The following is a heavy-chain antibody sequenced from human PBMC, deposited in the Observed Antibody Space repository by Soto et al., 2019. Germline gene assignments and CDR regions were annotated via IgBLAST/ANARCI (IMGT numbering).Heavy chain of an antibody. D-gene: IGHD2-21*02. Sequence: QITLKESGPTLVKPTQTLTLTCSFSGFSLSTTGVGVGWIRQPPGKALEWLALIYWDDDKRYNPSLNSRLTLTKATSKHQXXLXMXTMDPVDTATYYCVQSRCGGDCLQSYSSHSYYGLDVWGQGTTVTVSS. CDR2: IYWDDDK. J-gene: IGHJ6*02. CDR1: GFSLSTTGVG. CDR3: VQSRCGGDCLQSYSSHSYYGLDV. V-gene: IGHV2-5*02.